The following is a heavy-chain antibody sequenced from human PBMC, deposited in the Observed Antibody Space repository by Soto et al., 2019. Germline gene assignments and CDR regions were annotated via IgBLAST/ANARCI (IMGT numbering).Heavy chain of an antibody. V-gene: IGHV3-7*02. CDR3: ATHPYSSGWYC. D-gene: IGHD6-13*01. Sequence: EVQLVESGGGLVQPGGSLRLSCAASGFTFSSYWMTWVRQAPGKGLEWVANIKQDGSEKYYVDSVKGRFTISRDNAKNSLYLQMISLRAEDTAVYYCATHPYSSGWYCWGQGTLVTVSS. CDR2: IKQDGSEK. CDR1: GFTFSSYW. J-gene: IGHJ4*02.